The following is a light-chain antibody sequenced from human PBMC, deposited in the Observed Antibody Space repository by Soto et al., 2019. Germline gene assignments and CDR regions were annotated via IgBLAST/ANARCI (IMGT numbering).Light chain of an antibody. V-gene: IGKV3-11*01. Sequence: EVVLTQSPATLSLSPGGRDTLSCRASQSVGLSLAWYQQKPGQAPRLLIYDASERASGIPARFSGSGSGTDFTLTISSLEPEDFAVYYCQQRTSWPPWTFGQGTKVDIK. CDR2: DAS. CDR3: QQRTSWPPWT. CDR1: QSVGLS. J-gene: IGKJ1*01.